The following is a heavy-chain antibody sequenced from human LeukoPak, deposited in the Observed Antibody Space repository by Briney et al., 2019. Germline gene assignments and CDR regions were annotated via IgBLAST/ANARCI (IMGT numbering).Heavy chain of an antibody. CDR2: ISAYNGNT. CDR1: GYTFTSYG. Sequence: GASVKVSCKASGYTFTSYGISWVRQAPGQGLEWMGWISAYNGNTNYAQKLQGRVTMTTDTSTSTAYMELRSLRSDDTAVYYCARDVEAFYDSSGYTPGVDAFDIWGQGTMVTVSS. J-gene: IGHJ3*02. D-gene: IGHD3-22*01. CDR3: ARDVEAFYDSSGYTPGVDAFDI. V-gene: IGHV1-18*01.